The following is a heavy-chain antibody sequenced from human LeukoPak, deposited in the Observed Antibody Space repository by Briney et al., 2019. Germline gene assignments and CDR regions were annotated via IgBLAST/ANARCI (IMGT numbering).Heavy chain of an antibody. J-gene: IGHJ5*02. V-gene: IGHV5-51*01. D-gene: IGHD3-22*01. CDR3: ARQAPYYYDSSGGWFDP. Sequence: GESLKISCKGSGYSFTSYWIGWVRQMPGKGLEWMGIIYPGDSDTRYSPSFQGQVTISADKSISTAYLQWSSLKASDTAMYYCARQAPYYYDSSGGWFDPWGQGTLSPSPQ. CDR1: GYSFTSYW. CDR2: IYPGDSDT.